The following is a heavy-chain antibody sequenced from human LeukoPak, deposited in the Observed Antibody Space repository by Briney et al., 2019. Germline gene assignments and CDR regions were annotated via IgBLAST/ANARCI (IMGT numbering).Heavy chain of an antibody. D-gene: IGHD3-22*01. CDR2: TYHSGST. V-gene: IGHV4-38-2*01. CDR1: DYSISSGYY. Sequence: PSETLSLTCAVSDYSISSGYYWGWIRQSPGKGQEWIGSTYHSGSTYYNPSLKSRVTISVDTSKNEFSLKLSSVTAADTAVYFCARVQGHSYDSNGYYRYFDYWGQGTLVTVSS. CDR3: ARVQGHSYDSNGYYRYFDY. J-gene: IGHJ4*02.